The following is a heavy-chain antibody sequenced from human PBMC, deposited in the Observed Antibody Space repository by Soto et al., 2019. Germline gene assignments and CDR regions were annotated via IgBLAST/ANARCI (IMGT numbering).Heavy chain of an antibody. CDR3: AKGRSYYYYYGVDV. CDR1: GFTLSTYW. CDR2: INTAST. V-gene: IGHV3-74*01. Sequence: GGSLRLSCEASGFTLSTYWMHWVRQVPGKGLVWVSRINTASTYYADSVKGRFTISRDNSKSTLYLQMNSLRAEDTALYYCAKGRSYYYYYGVDVWGQGTTVTVSS. J-gene: IGHJ6*02.